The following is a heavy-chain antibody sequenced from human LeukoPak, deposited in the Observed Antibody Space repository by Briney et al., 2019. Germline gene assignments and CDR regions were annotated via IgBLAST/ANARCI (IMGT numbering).Heavy chain of an antibody. CDR2: SNWNGGST. V-gene: IGHV3-20*04. D-gene: IGHD3-10*01. Sequence: PGGSLRLSCSASGFTFDDYGMNWVRQAPGKGLEWVSGSNWNGGSTGYADSVKGRFTISRDNAKNSLYLQMNSLRAEDTALYYCARASLGSGSYLNYYYYYMDVWGKGTTVTVSS. CDR1: GFTFDDYG. CDR3: ARASLGSGSYLNYYYYYMDV. J-gene: IGHJ6*03.